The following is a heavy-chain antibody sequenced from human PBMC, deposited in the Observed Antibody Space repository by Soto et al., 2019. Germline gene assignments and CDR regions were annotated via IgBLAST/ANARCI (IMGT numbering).Heavy chain of an antibody. J-gene: IGHJ4*02. Sequence: GGSLRLSCAASGFTFSSYAMSWVRQAPGKGLEWVSAISGSGGSTYYADSVKGRFTISRDNSKNTLYLQMNSLRAEDTAVYYCAKLGSSSVSVDRIAAAGTSLLLDYWGQGTLVTVSS. V-gene: IGHV3-23*01. D-gene: IGHD6-13*01. CDR2: ISGSGGST. CDR1: GFTFSSYA. CDR3: AKLGSSSVSVDRIAAAGTSLLLDY.